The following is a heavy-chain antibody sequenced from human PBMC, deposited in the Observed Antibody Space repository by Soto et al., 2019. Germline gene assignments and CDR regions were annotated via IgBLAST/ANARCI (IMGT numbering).Heavy chain of an antibody. J-gene: IGHJ6*02. CDR2: IYYSGST. Sequence: PSETLSLTCTVSGGSISSGGYYWSWIRQHPGKGLEWIGYIYYSGSTYYDPSLKSRVTISVDTSKNQFSLKLSSVTAADTAVYYCARDNFAAMVNSYYYYGMDVWGQGTTVTVSS. CDR3: ARDNFAAMVNSYYYYGMDV. CDR1: GGSISSGGYY. V-gene: IGHV4-31*02. D-gene: IGHD5-18*01.